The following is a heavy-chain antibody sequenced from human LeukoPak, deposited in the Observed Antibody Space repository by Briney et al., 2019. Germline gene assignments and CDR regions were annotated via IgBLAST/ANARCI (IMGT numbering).Heavy chain of an antibody. J-gene: IGHJ4*02. Sequence: SETLSLTCTVSGGSISSGGYYWSWIRQHPGKGLEWIGYIYYSGSTYYNPSLKSRVTISVDTSKNQFSLKLSSVTAADTAVYYCARYRKGDYYDSSGYYLEQRILDYWGQGTLVTVSS. D-gene: IGHD3-22*01. CDR1: GGSISSGGYY. V-gene: IGHV4-31*03. CDR3: ARYRKGDYYDSSGYYLEQRILDY. CDR2: IYYSGST.